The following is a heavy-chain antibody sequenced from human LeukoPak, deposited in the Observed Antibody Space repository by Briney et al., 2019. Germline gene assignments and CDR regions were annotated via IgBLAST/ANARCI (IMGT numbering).Heavy chain of an antibody. V-gene: IGHV3-23*01. J-gene: IGHJ4*02. CDR2: ISGSGDTS. D-gene: IGHD4-23*01. CDR3: AKDFRGNGYFSDY. CDR1: GLTFSSYA. Sequence: QTGGSLRLSCAASGLTFSSYAVSWVRQAPGKGLEWVSAISGSGDTSFYADSVKGRFTISRDNSKNTLYLQMNSLSAEDTAVYYCAKDFRGNGYFSDYWGQGTLVTVSS.